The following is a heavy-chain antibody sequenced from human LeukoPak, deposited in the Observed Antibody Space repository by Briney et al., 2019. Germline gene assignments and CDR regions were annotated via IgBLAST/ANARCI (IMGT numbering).Heavy chain of an antibody. Sequence: PSETLSLTCSVSGGSISRHYWSWLRQPPGKGLEWIGYISYSGSTRYNPSFQSRVTISMEMSKTHFSLKLTSVTAADTAVYYCARLLNNDNSGDPDTFDMWGPGTTVTVSS. CDR1: GGSISRHY. V-gene: IGHV4-59*08. CDR2: ISYSGST. J-gene: IGHJ3*02. CDR3: ARLLNNDNSGDPDTFDM. D-gene: IGHD3-22*01.